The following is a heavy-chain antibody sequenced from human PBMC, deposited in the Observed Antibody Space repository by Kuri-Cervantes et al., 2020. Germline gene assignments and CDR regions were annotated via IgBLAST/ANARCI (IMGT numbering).Heavy chain of an antibody. V-gene: IGHV4-59*05. J-gene: IGHJ5*02. CDR1: GGSISSYY. CDR3: ARPRSTSSRGWFDP. D-gene: IGHD2-2*01. Sequence: SETLSLTCTVSGGSISSYYWNWIRQPAGKGLEWIGSIYYSGSTYYNPSLKSRVTISVDTSKNQFSLKLSSVTAADTAVYYCARPRSTSSRGWFDPWGQGTLVTVSS. CDR2: IYYSGST.